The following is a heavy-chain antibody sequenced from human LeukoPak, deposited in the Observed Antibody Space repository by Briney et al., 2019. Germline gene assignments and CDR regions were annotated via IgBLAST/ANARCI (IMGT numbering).Heavy chain of an antibody. CDR3: AKDRYYYGSGSYDY. V-gene: IGHV3-9*01. D-gene: IGHD3-10*01. J-gene: IGHJ4*02. CDR1: GFTFDDYA. CDR2: ISWNSGSI. Sequence: PGRSLGLSCAASGFTFDDYAMHWVRQAPGKGLEWVSGISWNSGSIGYADSVKGRFTISRDNAKNSLYLQMNSLRAEDTALYYCAKDRYYYGSGSYDYWGQGTLVTVSS.